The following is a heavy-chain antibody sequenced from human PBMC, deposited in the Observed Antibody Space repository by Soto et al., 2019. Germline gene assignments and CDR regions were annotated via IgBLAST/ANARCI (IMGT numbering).Heavy chain of an antibody. V-gene: IGHV1-69*04. D-gene: IGHD6-6*01. CDR3: ARDSRRGYSSSSVDY. J-gene: IGHJ4*02. CDR1: GGTFSSYT. CDR2: IIPILGIA. Sequence: ASVKVSCKASGGTFSSYTISWVRQAPGQGLEWMGRIIPILGIANYAQKFQGRVTITADKSTSTAYMELSSLRSEDTAVYYCARDSRRGYSSSSVDYWGQGTLVTVSS.